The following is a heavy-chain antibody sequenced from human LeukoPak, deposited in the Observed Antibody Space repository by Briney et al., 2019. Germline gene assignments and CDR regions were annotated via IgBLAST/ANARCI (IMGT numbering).Heavy chain of an antibody. Sequence: GGSLRLSCAASGFTFSSYAMHWVRQAPGKGLEWVAVISYDGSNKYYADSVKGRFTISRDNSKNTLYLQMNILRAEDTAVYYCARASEYSGYDPFDYWGQGTLVTVSS. J-gene: IGHJ4*02. V-gene: IGHV3-30*14. D-gene: IGHD5-12*01. CDR3: ARASEYSGYDPFDY. CDR1: GFTFSSYA. CDR2: ISYDGSNK.